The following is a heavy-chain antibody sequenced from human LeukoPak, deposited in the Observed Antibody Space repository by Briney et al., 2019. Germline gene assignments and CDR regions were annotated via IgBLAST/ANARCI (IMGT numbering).Heavy chain of an antibody. V-gene: IGHV3-7*01. CDR2: IKHDESEK. CDR3: TRRLDD. J-gene: IGHJ4*02. CDR1: GFSFNSDW. D-gene: IGHD3-16*01. Sequence: GGSLRLSCAASGFSFNSDWMDWVRQAPGKGLEWVANIKHDESEKNYLDSVKGRFTISRDNAHNSLYLQMNGLRVEDTAVYYCTRRLDDWGQGTLVTVSS.